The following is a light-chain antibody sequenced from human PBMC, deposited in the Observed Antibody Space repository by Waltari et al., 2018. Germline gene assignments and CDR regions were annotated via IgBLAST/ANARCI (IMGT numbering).Light chain of an antibody. CDR1: QNLRTQ. CDR2: GAS. J-gene: IGKJ1*01. Sequence: DIQMTQSPSSLSAPVGDTVTVTCRASQNLRTQLNWYQQKPATAPNLLIYGASTLQRGVPSRFSGSASGTDFTLTVTNLQPDDFAVYFCQQSFSSPWTFGQGTRV. CDR3: QQSFSSPWT. V-gene: IGKV1-39*01.